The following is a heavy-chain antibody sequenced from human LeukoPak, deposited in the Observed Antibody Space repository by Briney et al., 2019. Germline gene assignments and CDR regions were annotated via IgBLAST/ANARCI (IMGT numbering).Heavy chain of an antibody. V-gene: IGHV4-59*01. CDR3: ARVDLVAGTFDI. J-gene: IGHJ3*02. CDR1: GGSISSYY. CDR2: IYYSGST. Sequence: SETLSLTCTVSGGSISSYYWSWIRQPPGKGLEXXGYIYYSGSTNYNPSLKSRVTISVDTSKNQFSLKLSSVTAADTAVYYCARVDLVAGTFDIWGQGTMVTVSS. D-gene: IGHD5-12*01.